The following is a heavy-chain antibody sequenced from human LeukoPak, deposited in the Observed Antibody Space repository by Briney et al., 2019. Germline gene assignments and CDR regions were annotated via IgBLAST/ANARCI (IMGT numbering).Heavy chain of an antibody. CDR3: AKDLAQLELSGVDY. J-gene: IGHJ4*02. Sequence: PGGSLRLSCAASGFTFSSSAMSWVRQAPGKGLEWVSGISGSGGTTHYADSVKGRFTVSRDNSKNTLFLQMNSLRAEDTAIYYCAKDLAQLELSGVDYWGQGTLVTVSS. D-gene: IGHD1-1*01. CDR1: GFTFSSSA. V-gene: IGHV3-23*01. CDR2: ISGSGGTT.